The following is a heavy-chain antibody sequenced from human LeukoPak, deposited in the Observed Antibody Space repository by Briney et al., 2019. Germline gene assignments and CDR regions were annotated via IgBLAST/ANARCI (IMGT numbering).Heavy chain of an antibody. CDR3: ARPAKGAYFYYYMDV. D-gene: IGHD2-2*01. CDR2: ISSYNGNT. Sequence: ASVKVSCKTSTYSLPTYGITWVRQAPGQGLEWMGWISSYNGNTQYAQNFQGRLSLTTDTSTNTAYLELRGLRLNDTAVYFCARPAKGAYFYYYMDVWGQGSTVTVSS. J-gene: IGHJ6*03. CDR1: TYSLPTYG. V-gene: IGHV1-18*01.